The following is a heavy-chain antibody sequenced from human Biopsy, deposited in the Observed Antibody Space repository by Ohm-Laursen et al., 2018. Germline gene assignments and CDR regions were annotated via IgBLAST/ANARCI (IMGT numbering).Heavy chain of an antibody. CDR2: TWDDGSHQ. CDR3: VTDRLDDITKVRGIMTD. CDR1: GFNFSAYG. J-gene: IGHJ4*02. V-gene: IGHV3-33*01. Sequence: SLRLSCTASGFNFSAYGMHWVRQAPDKGLEWVALTWDDGSHQYYADSVKGRFAISRDNSKNSLYLHINTLRVEDTAVYYCVTDRLDDITKVRGIMTDWGQGTLVIVSS. D-gene: IGHD3-10*01.